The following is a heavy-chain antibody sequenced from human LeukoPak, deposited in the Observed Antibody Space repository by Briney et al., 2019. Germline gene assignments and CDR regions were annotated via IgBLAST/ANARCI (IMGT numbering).Heavy chain of an antibody. D-gene: IGHD3-10*01. CDR1: GYTFTGYY. CDR3: ARVHYYGSGRKNDY. CDR2: INPNSGGT. J-gene: IGHJ4*02. Sequence: ASVKVSCKASGYTFTGYYMHWVRQAPGQGLEWMGWINPNSGGTNYAQKFQGWVTMTRDTSISTAYMELSRLRSDDTAVYYCARVHYYGSGRKNDYWGQGTLVTVSS. V-gene: IGHV1-2*04.